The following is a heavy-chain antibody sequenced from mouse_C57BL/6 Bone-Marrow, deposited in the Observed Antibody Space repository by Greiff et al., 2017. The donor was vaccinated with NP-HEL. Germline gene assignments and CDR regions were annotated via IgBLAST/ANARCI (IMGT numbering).Heavy chain of an antibody. Sequence: QVQLKESGPELVKPGASVKISCKASGYAFSSSWMNWVKQRPGKGLEWIGRIYPGDGDTNYNGKFKGKATLTADKSCSTAYMQLSSLTSEDSAVYFCAREGGLWFAYWGQGTLVTVSA. CDR2: IYPGDGDT. J-gene: IGHJ3*01. D-gene: IGHD2-13*01. V-gene: IGHV1-82*01. CDR1: GYAFSSSW. CDR3: AREGGLWFAY.